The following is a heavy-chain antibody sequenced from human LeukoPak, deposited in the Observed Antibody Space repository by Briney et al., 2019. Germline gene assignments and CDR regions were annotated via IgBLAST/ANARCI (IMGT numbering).Heavy chain of an antibody. CDR2: ISSTSSYI. J-gene: IGHJ4*02. Sequence: GGSLRLSCAASGLSFSTYAMTWVRQAPGKGLEWVSFISSTSSYIHYTDSVKGRFTISRDNAKNTLYLQMNSLRVEDTAVYYCARDWTVTTGSCDYWGQGTLVTVSS. D-gene: IGHD4-17*01. CDR3: ARDWTVTTGSCDY. V-gene: IGHV3-21*01. CDR1: GLSFSTYA.